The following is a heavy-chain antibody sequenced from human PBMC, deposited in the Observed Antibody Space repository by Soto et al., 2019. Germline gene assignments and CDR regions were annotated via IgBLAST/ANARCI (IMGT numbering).Heavy chain of an antibody. D-gene: IGHD5-12*01. CDR2: ITTGGETT. CDR3: ARDPQRRDGYNFDS. J-gene: IGHJ4*02. V-gene: IGHV3-11*01. CDR1: GFIFTDYS. Sequence: GGSLRLSCVASGFIFTDYSMTWIRQAPGKGLEWVSYITTGGETTLYADSVKGRFTISRDNAKKALSPEMNSLRVDDTAVYYCARDPQRRDGYNFDSWGPGTLVTVSS.